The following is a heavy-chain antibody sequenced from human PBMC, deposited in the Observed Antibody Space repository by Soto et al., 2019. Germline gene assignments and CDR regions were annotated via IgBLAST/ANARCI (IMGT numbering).Heavy chain of an antibody. V-gene: IGHV4-4*07. D-gene: IGHD3-10*01. CDR2: IYTSVST. J-gene: IGHJ4*02. CDR3: ARDTYGSGSYVY. Sequence: PSETLSLTCTVAGGSIGGYYWSWIRQPAGKGLEWIGRIYTSVSTNYNPSLKSRVTMSVDTSKNQFSLNLNSVTAADTAVYYCARDTYGSGSYVYWAQGTLVTVSS. CDR1: GGSIGGYY.